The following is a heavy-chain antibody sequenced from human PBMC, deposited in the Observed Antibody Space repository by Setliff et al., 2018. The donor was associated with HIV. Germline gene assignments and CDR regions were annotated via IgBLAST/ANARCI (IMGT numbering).Heavy chain of an antibody. V-gene: IGHV4-4*09. Sequence: PSETLSLTCTVSDDPINSFYWSWIRQPPGKGLEWIGYIYTSGSTNYNPSLEGRVTISVDTSKNQFSLKLSSVTAADTAAYYCARTPEDYDQYFFDRWGQGTLVTVSS. CDR1: DDPINSFY. D-gene: IGHD3-22*01. CDR3: ARTPEDYDQYFFDR. CDR2: IYTSGST. J-gene: IGHJ4*02.